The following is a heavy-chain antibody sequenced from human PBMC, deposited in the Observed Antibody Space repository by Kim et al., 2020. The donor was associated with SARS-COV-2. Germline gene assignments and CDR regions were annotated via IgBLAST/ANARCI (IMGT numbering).Heavy chain of an antibody. Sequence: SVKVSCKASGGTFSSYAISWVRQAPGQGLEWMGRIIPILGIANYAQKFQGRVTITADKSTSTAYMELSSLRSEDTAVYYCARDHNTQYYDILTGYYYYYYMDDWGKGTTVTVSS. V-gene: IGHV1-69*04. CDR2: IIPILGIA. D-gene: IGHD3-9*01. CDR1: GGTFSSYA. CDR3: ARDHNTQYYDILTGYYYYYYMDD. J-gene: IGHJ6*03.